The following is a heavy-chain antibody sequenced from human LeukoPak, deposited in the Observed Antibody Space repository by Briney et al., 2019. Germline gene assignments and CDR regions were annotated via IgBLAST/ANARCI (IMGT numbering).Heavy chain of an antibody. CDR3: ARGGLRDSSGWSNWYFDL. D-gene: IGHD3-22*01. V-gene: IGHV1-46*01. CDR2: INPSGGSS. CDR1: GYTFTSYG. Sequence: ASVTVSCKASGYTFTSYGISWVRQAPGQGLEWMGMINPSGGSSSYAQKFQDRVTMTRDTSTNTVYMELSSLRSEDTAVFYCARGGLRDSSGWSNWYFDLWGRDTLVTVSS. J-gene: IGHJ2*01.